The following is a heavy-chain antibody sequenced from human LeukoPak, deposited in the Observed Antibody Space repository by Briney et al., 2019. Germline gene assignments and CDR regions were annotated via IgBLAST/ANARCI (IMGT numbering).Heavy chain of an antibody. CDR2: IFESGKT. J-gene: IGHJ4*02. V-gene: IGHV4-61*02. D-gene: IGHD6-13*01. CDR3: ASSSWLRDANFDN. CDR1: GASISSGLDY. Sequence: SETLSLTCSVSGASISSGLDYWNWIRQPAGTGLEWIGRIFESGKTNYNPSLKSRDTISVDTSKNQFSLKLRSVTAIDTAVYYCASSSWLRDANFDNWGQGTLVTVSS.